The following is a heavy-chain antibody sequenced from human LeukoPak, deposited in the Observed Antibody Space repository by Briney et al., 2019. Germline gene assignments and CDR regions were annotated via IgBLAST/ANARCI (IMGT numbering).Heavy chain of an antibody. D-gene: IGHD3-10*01. CDR1: GGSISSYY. Sequence: PSETLSLTCTVSGGSISSYYWSWIRQPPGKGLEWIAYVYNSGGTNYNPSLKSRVTISVDTSKNQFSLELLTVTAADTAVYYCARHLVYGSGTQPYFDYWGQGTLVTVSS. CDR3: ARHLVYGSGTQPYFDY. J-gene: IGHJ4*02. V-gene: IGHV4-59*08. CDR2: VYNSGGT.